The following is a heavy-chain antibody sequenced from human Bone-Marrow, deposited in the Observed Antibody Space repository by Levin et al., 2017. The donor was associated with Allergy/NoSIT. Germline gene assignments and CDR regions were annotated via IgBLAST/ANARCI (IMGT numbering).Heavy chain of an antibody. J-gene: IGHJ3*02. CDR2: INPRDGST. D-gene: IGHD1-1*01. V-gene: IGHV1-46*01. Sequence: ASVKVSCKASGYSFTSYYLHWVRQAPGQGLEWMAIINPRDGSTTYAQKFQGRVTMTSDTSTSTVYMELTSLRSEDTAVYYCARDLSGGLPDAFDMWGQGTIVSVSS. CDR1: GYSFTSYY. CDR3: ARDLSGGLPDAFDM.